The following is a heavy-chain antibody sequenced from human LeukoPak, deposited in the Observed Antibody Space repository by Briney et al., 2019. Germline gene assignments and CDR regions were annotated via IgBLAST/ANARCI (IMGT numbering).Heavy chain of an antibody. V-gene: IGHV3-23*01. J-gene: IGHJ4*02. CDR3: AYGSGSYRQIDY. Sequence: GGSLRLSCAASGFTFSSYAMSWVRQAPGKGLEWVSAISGSGGSTYYAGSVKGRFTISRDNSKNTLYLQMNSLRAEDTAVYYCAYGSGSYRQIDYWGQGTLVTVSS. D-gene: IGHD3-10*01. CDR2: ISGSGGST. CDR1: GFTFSSYA.